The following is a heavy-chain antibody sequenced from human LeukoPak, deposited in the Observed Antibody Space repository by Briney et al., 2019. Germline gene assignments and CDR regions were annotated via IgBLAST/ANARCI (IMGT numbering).Heavy chain of an antibody. CDR3: ARAEVEMDYFDY. J-gene: IGHJ4*02. Sequence: SETLSLTCTVSGGSVSSGSYYRSWIRQPPGKGLEWIGYIYYSGSTNYNPSLKSRVTISVDTSKNQFSLKLSSVTAADTAVYYCARAEVEMDYFDYWGQGTLVTVSS. D-gene: IGHD5-24*01. V-gene: IGHV4-61*01. CDR1: GGSVSSGSYY. CDR2: IYYSGST.